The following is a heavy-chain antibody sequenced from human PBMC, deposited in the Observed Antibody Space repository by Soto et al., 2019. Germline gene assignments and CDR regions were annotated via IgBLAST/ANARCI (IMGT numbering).Heavy chain of an antibody. CDR1: GRSMSGYN. CDR3: ARNGVGFGFDI. V-gene: IGHV4-34*02. J-gene: IGHJ3*02. CDR2: IGPTGDT. Sequence: QVQQQQWGARLLKPSETLSLTCAEYGRSMSGYNWSWLRRSPVRGLEWIGEIGPTGDTNYGPSFMSRFTVSVDTSKYELSLRLTQVTAADTATYLCARNGVGFGFDIWGLGTMVSVSS. D-gene: IGHD3-10*01.